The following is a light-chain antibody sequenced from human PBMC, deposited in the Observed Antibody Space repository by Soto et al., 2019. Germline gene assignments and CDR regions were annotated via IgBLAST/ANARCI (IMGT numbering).Light chain of an antibody. J-gene: IGLJ1*01. CDR1: SDDIGRYNH. Sequence: QSALTQPASVSGSPGQSITVSCTGTSDDIGRYNHVSWYQQRPGKAPKLMISEVTNRPSGVSNRFSGSKSDNTASLTISRLQAEDEADYYCASYRTINTYVFGTGTKGTVL. V-gene: IGLV2-14*01. CDR3: ASYRTINTYV. CDR2: EVT.